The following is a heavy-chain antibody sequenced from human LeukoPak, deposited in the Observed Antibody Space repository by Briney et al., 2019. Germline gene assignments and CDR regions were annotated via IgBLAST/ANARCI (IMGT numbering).Heavy chain of an antibody. V-gene: IGHV3-74*01. J-gene: IGHJ4*02. CDR2: IKTDGTYT. Sequence: GGSLRLSCAASGFTFSRYWMHWVRQAPGEGVVWVSRIKTDGTYTSNADSVKGRFTISRDNAKSTLYLQMNSLKVEDTAVYYCVPDLGHYADFWGQGTLVTVSS. CDR1: GFTFSRYW. CDR3: VPDLGHYADF.